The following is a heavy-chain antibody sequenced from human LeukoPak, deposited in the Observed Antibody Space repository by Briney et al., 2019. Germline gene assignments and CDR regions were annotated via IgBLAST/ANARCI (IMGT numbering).Heavy chain of an antibody. Sequence: GGSLRLSCAASGFTFSNYWMSWVRQAPGKGLEWVANIKEDGSDKYYVDSVKGRFIISRDNVKNSLYLQMNSLRAEDTAVYYCARDPYCSSTSCYSRFDYWGQGTLVTVSS. V-gene: IGHV3-7*01. CDR2: IKEDGSDK. CDR3: ARDPYCSSTSCYSRFDY. D-gene: IGHD2-2*01. CDR1: GFTFSNYW. J-gene: IGHJ4*02.